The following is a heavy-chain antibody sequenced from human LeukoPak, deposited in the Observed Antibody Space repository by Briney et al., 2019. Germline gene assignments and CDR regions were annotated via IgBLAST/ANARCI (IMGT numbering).Heavy chain of an antibody. D-gene: IGHD6-13*01. J-gene: IGHJ4*02. V-gene: IGHV3-11*06. CDR1: GFTFSDYY. CDR2: ISPSGIHT. Sequence: NTGGSLRLSCAASGFTFSDYYMSWIRQAPGKGLECLSYISPSGIHTPYADSVKGRFPVSRDNAKNSLSLELNSLRVDDTAIYYCARVGSTAEAGTPDYWGQGTLVTVSS. CDR3: ARVGSTAEAGTPDY.